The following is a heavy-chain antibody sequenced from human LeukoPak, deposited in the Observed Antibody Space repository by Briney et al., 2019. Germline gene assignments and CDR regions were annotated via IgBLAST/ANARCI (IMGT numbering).Heavy chain of an antibody. J-gene: IGHJ4*02. CDR3: ARDKDSGSYFDY. D-gene: IGHD1-26*01. CDR1: GYTFTSYD. CDR2: MNPNSGNT. V-gene: IGHV1-8*01. Sequence: GASVKVSCKASGYTFTSYDINWVRQATGQGLEWMGWMNPNSGNTGYAQKFQGRVTMTRDTSTSTVYMELSSLRSEDTAVYYCARDKDSGSYFDYWGQGTLVTVSS.